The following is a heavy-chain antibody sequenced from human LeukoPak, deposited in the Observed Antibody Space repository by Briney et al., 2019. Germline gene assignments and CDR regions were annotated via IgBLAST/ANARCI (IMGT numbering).Heavy chain of an antibody. CDR1: GGSFSGYY. CDR3: ARGYSGSH. D-gene: IGHD1-26*01. J-gene: IGHJ4*02. Sequence: SETLSLTCAVYGGSFSGYYWSWIRQPPGKGLEWIGEINHSGSTNYNPSLKSRVTISVDTSKNQFSLKLSSVTAADTAVYYCARGYSGSHWGQGTLVTVDS. CDR2: INHSGST. V-gene: IGHV4-34*01.